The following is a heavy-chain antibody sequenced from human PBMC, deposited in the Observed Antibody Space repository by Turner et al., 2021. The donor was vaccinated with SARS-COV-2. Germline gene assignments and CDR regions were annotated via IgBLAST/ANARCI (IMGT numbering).Heavy chain of an antibody. CDR1: GFTFSSYA. D-gene: IGHD1-26*01. J-gene: IGHJ4*02. Sequence: QVQLMESGGGVVQPGRSLRLSCAASGFTFSSYAMHWVRQAPGKGLEWVAVISYDGSNKYYADSVKGRFTISRDNSKNTLYLQMNSLRGEDTAVYYCARVADGSYWNPFDYWGQGTLVTVSS. CDR2: ISYDGSNK. CDR3: ARVADGSYWNPFDY. V-gene: IGHV3-30-3*01.